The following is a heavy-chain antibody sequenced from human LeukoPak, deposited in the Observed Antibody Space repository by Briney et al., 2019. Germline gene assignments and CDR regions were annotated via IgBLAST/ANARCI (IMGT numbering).Heavy chain of an antibody. CDR3: ARDGARAYYYGSGSYYPYFDY. CDR1: GFTFRTYA. CDR2: ISYDGGTI. Sequence: PGGSLRLSCAASGFTFRTYAMHWVRQAPGKGLEWVALISYDGGTIYYADSVKGRFTISRDNSKNTLYLQMNSLRAEDTAVYYCARDGARAYYYGSGSYYPYFDYWGQGTLVTVSS. J-gene: IGHJ4*02. D-gene: IGHD3-10*01. V-gene: IGHV3-30-3*01.